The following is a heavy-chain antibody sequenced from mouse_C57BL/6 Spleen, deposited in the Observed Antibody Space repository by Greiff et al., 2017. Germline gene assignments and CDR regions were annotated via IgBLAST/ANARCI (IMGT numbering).Heavy chain of an antibody. D-gene: IGHD2-14*01. Sequence: EVQLQQSGPELVKPGASVKIPCKASGYTFTDYNMDWVKQSHGKSLEWIGDINPNHGGTIYNQKFKGKATLTVDKTSSTAYMELRSLTSEDTAVYYCALRGIHYYYAMDYWGQGTSVTVSS. CDR1: GYTFTDYN. V-gene: IGHV1-18*01. CDR3: ALRGIHYYYAMDY. J-gene: IGHJ4*01. CDR2: INPNHGGT.